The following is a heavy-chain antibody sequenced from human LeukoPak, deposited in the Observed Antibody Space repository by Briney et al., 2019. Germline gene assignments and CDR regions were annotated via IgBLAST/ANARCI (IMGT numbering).Heavy chain of an antibody. V-gene: IGHV3-53*04. J-gene: IGHJ6*02. CDR1: GFTVSSNY. Sequence: GGSLRLSCAASGFTVSSNYMSWVRQAPGKGLEWVSVIYSGGSTYYADSVKGRFTISRHNSKNTLYLQMNSLRAGDTAVYYCARGRGYYDILTGYRGPHYYYGMDVWGQGTTVTVSS. D-gene: IGHD3-9*01. CDR3: ARGRGYYDILTGYRGPHYYYGMDV. CDR2: IYSGGST.